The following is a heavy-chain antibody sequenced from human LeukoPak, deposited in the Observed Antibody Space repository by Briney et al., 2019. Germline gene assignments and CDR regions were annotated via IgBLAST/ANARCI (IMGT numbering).Heavy chain of an antibody. V-gene: IGHV3-23*01. CDR2: ISGSDDRI. CDR1: GFTFSTYA. CDR3: TTVGGDYYESSLYFQH. J-gene: IGHJ1*01. Sequence: PGESLRLSCAASGFTFSTYAMSWVRQAPGKGLEWVSTISGSDDRIYYADSVKGRFTISRDNSKNTLYLQMNSLRAEDTAVYYCTTVGGDYYESSLYFQHWGQGTLVTVSS. D-gene: IGHD3-22*01.